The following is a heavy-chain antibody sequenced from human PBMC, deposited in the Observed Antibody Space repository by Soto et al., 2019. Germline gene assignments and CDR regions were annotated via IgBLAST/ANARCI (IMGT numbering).Heavy chain of an antibody. J-gene: IGHJ5*02. CDR2: MSTYTGDT. Sequence: QVRLVQSEAEVKRPGASVKVSCKTYGYSFTVYGISWVRQAPGQGLEWMGWMSTYTGDTNYARKFRGRVTMTTDISASTASMELRSLTSDDTAVYYCARDPGGATGFDPWGQGTPVIVST. CDR3: ARDPGGATGFDP. V-gene: IGHV1-18*01. CDR1: GYSFTVYG. D-gene: IGHD3-10*01.